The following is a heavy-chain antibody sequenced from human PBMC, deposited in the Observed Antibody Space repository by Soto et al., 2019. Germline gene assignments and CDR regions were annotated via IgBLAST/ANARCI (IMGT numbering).Heavy chain of an antibody. CDR3: ARGVRRAAAGRIYYYYGMDV. V-gene: IGHV4-59*01. CDR2: IYYSGST. J-gene: IGHJ6*02. CDR1: GGSISSYH. D-gene: IGHD6-13*01. Sequence: PSETLSLTCTVSGGSISSYHWSWIRQPPGKGLEWIGYIYYSGSTNYNPSLKSRVTISVDTSKNQFSLKLSSVTAADTAVYYCARGVRRAAAGRIYYYYGMDVWGQGTTVTVSS.